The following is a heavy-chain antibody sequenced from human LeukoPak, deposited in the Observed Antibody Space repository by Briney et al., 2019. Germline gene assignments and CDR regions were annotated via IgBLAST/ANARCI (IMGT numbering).Heavy chain of an antibody. CDR3: SRGKEGTTYAADYYYYYKDV. CDR2: IIPIFGTA. D-gene: IGHD2-8*01. J-gene: IGHJ6*03. Sequence: VASVTVSFTCSACTFTIYGNSWLRQAPAQGLERMGGIIPIFGTANYSQKFQGRGTITAHESTSTAYMELSMLRLKDTAVDYCSRGKEGTTYAADYYYYYKDVWGKGTTVTIAS. CDR1: ACTFTIYG. V-gene: IGHV1-69*13.